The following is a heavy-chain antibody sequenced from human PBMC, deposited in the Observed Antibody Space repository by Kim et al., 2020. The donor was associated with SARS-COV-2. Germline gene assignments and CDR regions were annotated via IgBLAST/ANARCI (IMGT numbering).Heavy chain of an antibody. V-gene: IGHV3-30*03. CDR3: VRSAIQYYHYGMDV. CDR2: FSHDGDNK. J-gene: IGHJ6*02. CDR1: GFTFRSYG. Sequence: GGSLRLSCAASGFTFRSYGMHWVRQAPGKGLEWVAIFSHDGDNKQYADSVKGRFTVSGDNSKNTVYLQMNSLRPEDTAVYYCVRSAIQYYHYGMDVWGQGTTVTVSS.